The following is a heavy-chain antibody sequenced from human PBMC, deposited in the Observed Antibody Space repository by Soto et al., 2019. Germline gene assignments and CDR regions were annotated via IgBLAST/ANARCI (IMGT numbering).Heavy chain of an antibody. J-gene: IGHJ6*03. CDR3: ARVGRGVPVGSCRGDFYSYYKMDV. D-gene: IGHD2-2*01. Sequence: EVQLVESGGGLVQPGGSLRLSCAASGFTFSGYWMHWVRQAPGKGLVWVSRINTDGRTTSYADSVKGRFTISRDNAKNTLYLQMSRLRAEDTAVYYCARVGRGVPVGSCRGDFYSYYKMDVWGKGTTVTVSS. CDR2: INTDGRTT. CDR1: GFTFSGYW. V-gene: IGHV3-74*01.